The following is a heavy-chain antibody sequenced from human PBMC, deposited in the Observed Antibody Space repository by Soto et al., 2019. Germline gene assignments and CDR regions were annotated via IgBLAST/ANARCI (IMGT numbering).Heavy chain of an antibody. Sequence: QVQLVQSGAEVKKPGSSVKVSCKASGGTFSSYAISWVRQAPGQGLEWMGGIIPIFGTANYVQKFQGRVTITAEESTRTAYMGRSSVRSVDTTVYYWARGGEQWLVRRPENAYEIWGRGTMVTVSS. V-gene: IGHV1-69*01. CDR2: IIPIFGTA. J-gene: IGHJ3*02. CDR3: ARGGEQWLVRRPENAYEI. D-gene: IGHD6-19*01. CDR1: GGTFSSYA.